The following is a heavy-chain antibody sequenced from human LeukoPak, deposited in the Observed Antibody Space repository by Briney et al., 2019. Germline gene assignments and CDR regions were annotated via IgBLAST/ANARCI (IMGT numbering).Heavy chain of an antibody. Sequence: TLSLTCTVSGGSISSYYWSWMRQPPGKGLEWIGYIYYSGSTNYNPSLKSRVTMSVDTYKNQFSLKLSSVTAADTAVYYCARSGSYHHNYFDYWGQGTLVTVSS. CDR2: IYYSGST. D-gene: IGHD1-26*01. CDR1: GGSISSYY. V-gene: IGHV4-59*08. J-gene: IGHJ4*02. CDR3: ARSGSYHHNYFDY.